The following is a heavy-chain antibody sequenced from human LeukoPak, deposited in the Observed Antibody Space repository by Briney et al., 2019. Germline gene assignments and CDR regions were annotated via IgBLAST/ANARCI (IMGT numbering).Heavy chain of an antibody. D-gene: IGHD5-12*01. CDR2: IYYIGTT. J-gene: IGHJ6*03. CDR3: ARVPLVATYYYFYSMDV. CDR1: GGSIISGGYY. V-gene: IGHV4-31*03. Sequence: SQTLSLTCTVSGGSIISGGYYWSWIRQHPGKGLEWSGFIYYIGTTYYNPSLKSRVTISVDTSKTQFSMKLSSVTATDTAVYFCARVPLVATYYYFYSMDVWGKGITVTVSS.